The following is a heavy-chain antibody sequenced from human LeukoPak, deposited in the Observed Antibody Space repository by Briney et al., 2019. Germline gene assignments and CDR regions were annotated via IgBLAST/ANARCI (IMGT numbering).Heavy chain of an antibody. Sequence: LRASVKVSCKASGGTFSSYAISWVRQAPGQGLEWMGGIIPIFGTANYARKFQGRVTITADESTSTAYMELSSLRSEDTAVYYCAREAGDYVWGSYRYFFGYWGQGTLVTVSS. CDR2: IIPIFGTA. J-gene: IGHJ4*02. CDR1: GGTFSSYA. D-gene: IGHD3-16*02. V-gene: IGHV1-69*13. CDR3: AREAGDYVWGSYRYFFGY.